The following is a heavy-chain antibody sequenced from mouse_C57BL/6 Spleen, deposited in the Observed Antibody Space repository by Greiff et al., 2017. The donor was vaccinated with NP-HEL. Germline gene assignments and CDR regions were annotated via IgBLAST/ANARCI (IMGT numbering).Heavy chain of an antibody. CDR3: ARDGNWDGFDY. Sequence: QVQLKQSGAELVKPGASVKISCKASGYAFSSYWMNWVKQRPGKGLEWIGQIYPGDGDTNYNGKFKGKATLTADKSSSTAYMQLSSLTSEDSAVYFCARDGNWDGFDYWGQGTTLTVSS. V-gene: IGHV1-80*01. CDR1: GYAFSSYW. D-gene: IGHD4-1*01. J-gene: IGHJ2*01. CDR2: IYPGDGDT.